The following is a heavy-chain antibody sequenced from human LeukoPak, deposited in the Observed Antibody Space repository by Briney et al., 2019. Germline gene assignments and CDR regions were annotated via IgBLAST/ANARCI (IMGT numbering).Heavy chain of an antibody. CDR2: ISSSGSTI. CDR3: AKEFRQLGRLAYY. V-gene: IGHV3-11*01. Sequence: GGSLRLSCAASGFTFSDYYMSWIRQAPGKGLEWVSYISSSGSTIYYADSVKGRFTISRDNSKNTLYLQMNSLRAEDTAVYYCAKEFRQLGRLAYYWGQGTLVTVSS. CDR1: GFTFSDYY. D-gene: IGHD6-6*01. J-gene: IGHJ4*02.